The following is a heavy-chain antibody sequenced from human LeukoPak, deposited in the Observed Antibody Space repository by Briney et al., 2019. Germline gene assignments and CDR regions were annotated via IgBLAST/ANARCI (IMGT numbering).Heavy chain of an antibody. CDR1: GFTFSSYA. V-gene: IGHV3-23*01. CDR3: AKDSITMVRGVTYYFDY. Sequence: SGGSLRLSCAASGFTFSSYAMSWVRQAPGKGLEWVSGISGSGGSTYYADSVKGRFTISRDNSKNTLYLQMNSLRAEDTAVYYCAKDSITMVRGVTYYFDYWGQGTLVTVSS. CDR2: ISGSGGST. D-gene: IGHD3-10*01. J-gene: IGHJ4*02.